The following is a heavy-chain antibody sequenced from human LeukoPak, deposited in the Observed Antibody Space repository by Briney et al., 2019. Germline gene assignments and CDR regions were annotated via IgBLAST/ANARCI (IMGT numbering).Heavy chain of an antibody. J-gene: IGHJ4*02. CDR2: VXPHSGAT. V-gene: IGHV1-2*02. D-gene: IGHD2-2*01. CDR1: GYTFTXXX. CDR3: ARDGACDSTXXQXFDY. Sequence: VSCXASGYTFTXXXXXWVXXXXXXXLXXMXXVXPHSGATNYAQQFQGRVTMTRDTSISTAYMELNRLRSDDTAVYYCARDGACDSTXXQXFDYWGQGTLVTVSS.